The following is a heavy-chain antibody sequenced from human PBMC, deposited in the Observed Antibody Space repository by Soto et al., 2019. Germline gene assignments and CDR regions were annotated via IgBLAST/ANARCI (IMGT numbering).Heavy chain of an antibody. D-gene: IGHD3-22*01. CDR2: ISYDGSNK. Sequence: PGGSLRLSCAASGFTFSSYGMHWVRQAPGKGLEWVAVISYDGSNKYYADSVKGRFTISRDNSKNTLYLQMNSLRAEDTAVYYCAKGLSDYYDSSGYYYPTFLDYWGQGTLVTVSS. J-gene: IGHJ4*02. CDR1: GFTFSSYG. CDR3: AKGLSDYYDSSGYYYPTFLDY. V-gene: IGHV3-30*18.